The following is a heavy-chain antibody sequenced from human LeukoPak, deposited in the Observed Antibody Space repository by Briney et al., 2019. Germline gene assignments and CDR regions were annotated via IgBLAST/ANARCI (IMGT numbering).Heavy chain of an antibody. CDR1: GGSFSGYY. CDR2: INYSGSP. Sequence: SETLSLTCAVYGGSFSGYYWSWIRQPPGKGLEWIGEINYSGSPNYNPSLKSRVTISVDTSKNQFSLKLNSVTAADTAVYYCARVAGATHAFDIWGQGTMVTVSS. CDR3: ARVAGATHAFDI. V-gene: IGHV4-34*01. J-gene: IGHJ3*02.